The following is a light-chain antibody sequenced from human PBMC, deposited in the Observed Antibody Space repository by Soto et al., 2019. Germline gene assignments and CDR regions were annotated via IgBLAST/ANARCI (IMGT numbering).Light chain of an antibody. CDR1: QSVGSN. Sequence: ETVMTQSPATLSVSPGEGATLSCRASQSVGSNLAWYQQKPGQAPRLLIYGASTRATGIPARFSGSGSGTEFTLTISGLQSEDVAVDYCQQYNNWPPHTFGQGTKLEIK. V-gene: IGKV3-15*01. CDR3: QQYNNWPPHT. CDR2: GAS. J-gene: IGKJ2*01.